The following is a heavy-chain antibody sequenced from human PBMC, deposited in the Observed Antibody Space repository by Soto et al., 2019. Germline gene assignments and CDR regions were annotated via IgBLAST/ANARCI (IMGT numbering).Heavy chain of an antibody. J-gene: IGHJ6*02. CDR3: AREVYSLTIFGVATNYYYGMDV. D-gene: IGHD3-3*01. V-gene: IGHV1-18*01. CDR1: GYTFTSYG. Sequence: ASVKVSCKASGYTFTSYGISWVRQAPGQGLEWMGWISAYNGNTNYAQKLQGRVTITTDTSTSTAYMELRSLRSDDTAVYYCAREVYSLTIFGVATNYYYGMDVWGQGTTVTVSS. CDR2: ISAYNGNT.